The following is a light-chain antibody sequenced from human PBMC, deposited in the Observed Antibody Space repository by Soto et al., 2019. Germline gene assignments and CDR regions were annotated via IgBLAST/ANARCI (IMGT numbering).Light chain of an antibody. J-gene: IGLJ2*01. V-gene: IGLV2-14*01. CDR2: DVN. CDR1: SSDIGGYDY. CDR3: TSYASGSSHVV. Sequence: QSALTQPASVSGSPGQSITLSCTGTSSDIGGYDYVSWYQRHPGKAPKLIIYDVNSRPSGVSNRFSGSKSGNTASLTISGVQAEDEADYYCTSYASGSSHVVFGGGTKLTVL.